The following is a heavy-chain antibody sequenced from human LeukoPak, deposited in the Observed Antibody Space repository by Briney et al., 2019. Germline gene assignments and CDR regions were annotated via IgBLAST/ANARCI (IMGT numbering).Heavy chain of an antibody. D-gene: IGHD2-15*01. Sequence: ASVTVSCKASGYTFTGYYMHWVRQAPGQGLEWMGWINPNSGGTNYAQKFQGWVTMTRDTSISTAYMELSRLRSDDTAVYYCARGVVAASYYYGMDVWGQGTTVTVSS. J-gene: IGHJ6*02. CDR2: INPNSGGT. CDR1: GYTFTGYY. CDR3: ARGVVAASYYYGMDV. V-gene: IGHV1-2*04.